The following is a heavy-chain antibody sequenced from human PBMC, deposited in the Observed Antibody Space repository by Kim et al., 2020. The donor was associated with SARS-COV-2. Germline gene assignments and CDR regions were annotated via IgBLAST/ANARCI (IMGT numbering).Heavy chain of an antibody. CDR2: GSPT. V-gene: IGHV3-11*01. Sequence: GSPTAYAAALNGHFTISRDSAKRSVSLQMNSLTPEDTAVYYCVREPSNWGQGTLVTVSS. J-gene: IGHJ4*02. CDR3: VREPSN.